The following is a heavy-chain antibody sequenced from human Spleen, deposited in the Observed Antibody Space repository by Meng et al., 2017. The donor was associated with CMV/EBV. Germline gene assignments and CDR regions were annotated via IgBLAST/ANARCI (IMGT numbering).Heavy chain of an antibody. V-gene: IGHV4-31*02. J-gene: IGHJ5*02. D-gene: IGHD2-2*01. CDR2: IFNSGST. CDR1: GGSIKNDAYS. CDR3: AREYHLLSRWFDP. Sequence: SGGSIKNDAYSWTWIRQRPGKGLEWIGYIFNSGSTYYNPSLKSRVTMSLDTSKNQFSLKLSSVTAADTAMYFCAREYHLLSRWFDPWGQGTLVTVSS.